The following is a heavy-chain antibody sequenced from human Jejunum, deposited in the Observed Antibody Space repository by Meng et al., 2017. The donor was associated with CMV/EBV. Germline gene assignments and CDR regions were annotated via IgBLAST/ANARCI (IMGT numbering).Heavy chain of an antibody. V-gene: IGHV3-48*04. J-gene: IGHJ1*01. Sequence: GFTFSSSSMNWVRQAPGKGLEWISSISWSSGIMYYSDSVQGRFTISRDNAKNSLYLQMNSLRGEDTAVYYCTRDPNQLVLEYFQHWGQGTPVTVSS. D-gene: IGHD1-14*01. CDR1: GFTFSSSS. CDR2: ISWSSGIM. CDR3: TRDPNQLVLEYFQH.